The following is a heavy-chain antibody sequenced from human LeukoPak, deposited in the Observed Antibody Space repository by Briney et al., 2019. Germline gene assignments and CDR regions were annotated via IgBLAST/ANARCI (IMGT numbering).Heavy chain of an antibody. CDR2: ISSSGSTI. CDR3: AELGITMIGGV. V-gene: IGHV3-48*03. D-gene: IGHD3-10*02. J-gene: IGHJ6*04. Sequence: GGSLRLSCAASGFTFSSYELNWVRQAPGKGLEWVSYISSSGSTIYYADSVKGRFTISRDNAKNSLYLQMNSLRAEDTAVYYCAELGITMIGGVWGKGTTVTISS. CDR1: GFTFSSYE.